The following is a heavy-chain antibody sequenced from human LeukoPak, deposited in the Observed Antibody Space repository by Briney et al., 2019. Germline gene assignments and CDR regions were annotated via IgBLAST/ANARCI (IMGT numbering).Heavy chain of an antibody. J-gene: IGHJ4*02. Sequence: SETLSLTCTVSGGSISSGDYYWSWIRQPPGKGLEWIGYIYYSGSTYYNPSLKSRVTISVDTSKNQFSLKLSSVTAADTAVYYCASGTAMVPTTFDYWGQGTLVTVSS. CDR2: IYYSGST. CDR1: GGSISSGDYY. CDR3: ASGTAMVPTTFDY. V-gene: IGHV4-30-4*01. D-gene: IGHD5-18*01.